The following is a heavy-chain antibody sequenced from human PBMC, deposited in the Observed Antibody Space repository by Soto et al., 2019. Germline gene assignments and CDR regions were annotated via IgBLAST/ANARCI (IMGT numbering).Heavy chain of an antibody. V-gene: IGHV1-24*01. CDR2: YDPEDDGT. D-gene: IGHD3-16*01. CDR3: ATRGTDAYSSLFY. J-gene: IGHJ4*01. CDR1: GNTLSELP. Sequence: QVQLVQSGAEVRKPGASVKVSCKMSGNTLSELPMHWVRQIPGKGLEWMAGYDPEDDGTIYAQNFEGRVSLTEDTSTYTAYLEVNRLTSEDTAVYYCATRGTDAYSSLFYWGQGTLVTVSS.